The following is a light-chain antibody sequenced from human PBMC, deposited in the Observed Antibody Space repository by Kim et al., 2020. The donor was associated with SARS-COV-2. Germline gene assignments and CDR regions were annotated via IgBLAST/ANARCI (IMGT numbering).Light chain of an antibody. Sequence: SSELTQDPAVSVALGQTVRITCQGDSLRNYYASWYQQKPRQAPVVVIYGRNDRPSGIPDRFSGSNSGNTASLTITGAQAEDEAKYYCNSRDSSGNHLVFG. CDR2: GRN. CDR1: SLRNYY. V-gene: IGLV3-19*01. CDR3: NSRDSSGNHLV. J-gene: IGLJ3*02.